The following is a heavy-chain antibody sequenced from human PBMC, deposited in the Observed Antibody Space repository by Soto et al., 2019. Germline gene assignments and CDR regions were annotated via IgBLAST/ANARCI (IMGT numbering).Heavy chain of an antibody. V-gene: IGHV3-74*01. J-gene: IGHJ4*01. Sequence: GGSLRLSCAASGFTFSGYWMHWVRQVPGKGLVWVSRINSDGSITGYADSVKGRFTISRENAKNTLYLQMSNLRVEDTAVYFCARLGATPLHWGQEALHAAST. CDR3: ARLGATPLH. CDR1: GFTFSGYW. CDR2: INSDGSIT. D-gene: IGHD1-26*01.